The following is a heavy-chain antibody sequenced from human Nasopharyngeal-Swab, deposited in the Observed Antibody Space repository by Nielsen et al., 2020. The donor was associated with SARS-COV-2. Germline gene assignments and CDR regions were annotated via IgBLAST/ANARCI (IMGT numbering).Heavy chain of an antibody. Sequence: ASVKVSCKASGFTFTSYYFNWVRQAPGQGLEWMGMIDPFSGSTSYAQRFQGRITVTRDTSTSTVFMEVRSLTSEDTAVYYCTRDQGGGDPYDSWGQGTLVTVS. V-gene: IGHV1-46*01. CDR2: IDPFSGST. CDR1: GFTFTSYY. J-gene: IGHJ4*02. CDR3: TRDQGGGDPYDS. D-gene: IGHD2-21*02.